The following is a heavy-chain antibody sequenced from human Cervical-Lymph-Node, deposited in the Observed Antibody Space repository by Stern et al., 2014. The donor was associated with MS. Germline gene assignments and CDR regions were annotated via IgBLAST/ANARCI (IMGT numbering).Heavy chain of an antibody. CDR1: GGSITSYY. CDR2: IYYSGAT. CDR3: ARDSRSFDGFDI. V-gene: IGHV4-59*01. Sequence: QVQLQESGPGLVKPSETLSLTCTLSGGSITSYYWSWIRQPPGKGLEWIGYIYYSGATTYNPSLKSRVTMSMDTSENQFSLNLRSVTAADTAVYYCARDSRSFDGFDIWGQGTMVTVSS. J-gene: IGHJ3*02.